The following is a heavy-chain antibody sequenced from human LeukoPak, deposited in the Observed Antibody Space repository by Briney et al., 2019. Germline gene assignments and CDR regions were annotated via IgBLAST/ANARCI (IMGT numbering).Heavy chain of an antibody. D-gene: IGHD1-1*01. CDR2: ISGSGGST. Sequence: PGGSLRLSCAASGFTFSSYAMSWVRQAPGKGLEWVSAISGSGGSTYYADSVKGRFTISRDNAKNSLYLQMNSLRAEDTAVYYCAREEATGTTNWFDPWGQGTLVTVSS. V-gene: IGHV3-23*01. J-gene: IGHJ5*02. CDR3: AREEATGTTNWFDP. CDR1: GFTFSSYA.